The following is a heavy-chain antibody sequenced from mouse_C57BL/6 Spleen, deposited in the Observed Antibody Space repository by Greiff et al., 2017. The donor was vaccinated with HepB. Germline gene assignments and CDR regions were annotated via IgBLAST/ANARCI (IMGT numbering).Heavy chain of an antibody. J-gene: IGHJ4*01. V-gene: IGHV5-17*01. CDR1: GFTFSDYG. CDR3: ARGPLRLGHAIDY. Sequence: EVKLVESGGGLVKPGGSLKLSCAASGFTFSDYGIHWVRQAQEKGLEWVAYIRSGISTIYYADTVKGRCTISRDNAKNTLYLQMTSLRSEDTAMYYCARGPLRLGHAIDYWGQGTAVTVSS. D-gene: IGHD4-1*01. CDR2: IRSGISTI.